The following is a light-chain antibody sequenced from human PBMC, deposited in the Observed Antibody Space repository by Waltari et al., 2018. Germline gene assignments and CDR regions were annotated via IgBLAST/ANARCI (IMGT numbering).Light chain of an antibody. J-gene: IGLJ3*02. CDR1: SSDIGRYNL. V-gene: IGLV2-23*02. Sequence: QSALTQPASVSASPGQSITISCKGTSSDIGRYNLVSWYQQHPGKAPKVMIYDVTKRPSGVSNRFSGSKSGYTASLTVSGLQAEVESDYYCCSYAGDSLWVFGGGTKLTVL. CDR3: CSYAGDSLWV. CDR2: DVT.